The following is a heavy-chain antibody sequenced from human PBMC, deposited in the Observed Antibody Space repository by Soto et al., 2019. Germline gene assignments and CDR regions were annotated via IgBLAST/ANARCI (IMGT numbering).Heavy chain of an antibody. D-gene: IGHD6-25*01. J-gene: IGHJ4*02. V-gene: IGHV1-46*03. CDR1: GYTFTSYY. Sequence: GASVKVSCKASGYTFTSYYIHWVRQAHGQGLEWMAIVNPTGGSTNYAQKFQGRVTVTFDTSTSTVFMELNSLRYEDTAVYYCARHLAAGDSWGQGTLVTVSS. CDR2: VNPTGGST. CDR3: ARHLAAGDS.